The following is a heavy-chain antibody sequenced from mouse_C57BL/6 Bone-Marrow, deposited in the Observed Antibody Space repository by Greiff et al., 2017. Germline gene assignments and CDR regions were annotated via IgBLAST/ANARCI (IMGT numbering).Heavy chain of an antibody. CDR3: ARSNGGGAMDY. CDR2: IDPSDSYT. Sequence: QVQLQQPGAELVMPGASVKLSCKASGYTFTSYWMHWVKQRPGQGLEWIGEIDPSDSYTNYNQKFKGKSTLTVDKSSSTAYMQLSSLTSEDSAVYCCARSNGGGAMDYWGQGTSVTVSS. CDR1: GYTFTSYW. D-gene: IGHD1-1*01. J-gene: IGHJ4*01. V-gene: IGHV1-69*01.